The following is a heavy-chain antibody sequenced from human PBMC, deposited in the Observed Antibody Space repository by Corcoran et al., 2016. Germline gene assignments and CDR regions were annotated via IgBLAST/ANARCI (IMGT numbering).Heavy chain of an antibody. CDR2: IYYSGST. CDR3: ARAPPTDYVWGSYPTGDAFDI. J-gene: IGHJ3*02. V-gene: IGHV4-59*01. D-gene: IGHD3-16*02. Sequence: QVQLQESGPGLVKPSETLSLTCTVSGGSISSYYWSWIRQPPGKGLAWIGYIYYSGSTNYNPSLKSRVTISVDTSKNQFSLKLSSVTAADTAVYYCARAPPTDYVWGSYPTGDAFDIWGQGTMVTVSS. CDR1: GGSISSYY.